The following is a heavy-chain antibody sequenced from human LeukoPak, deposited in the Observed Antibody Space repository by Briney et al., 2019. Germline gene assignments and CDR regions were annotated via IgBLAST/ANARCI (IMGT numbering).Heavy chain of an antibody. CDR2: ICYSGST. Sequence: PSETLSLTCTVSGGSISSYYWSWIRQPPGKGLEWIGYICYSGSTNYNPSLKSRVTISVDTSKNQFSLKLSSVTAADTAVYYCAREDYYDSSGYYYSYWGQGTLVTVSS. CDR3: AREDYYDSSGYYYSY. J-gene: IGHJ4*02. V-gene: IGHV4-59*01. CDR1: GGSISSYY. D-gene: IGHD3-22*01.